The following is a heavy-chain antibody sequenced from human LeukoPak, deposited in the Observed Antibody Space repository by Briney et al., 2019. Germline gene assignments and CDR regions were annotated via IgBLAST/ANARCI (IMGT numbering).Heavy chain of an antibody. Sequence: GASVKVSCKASGYTFTSYAMHWVRQAPGQRLEWMGWINAGNGNTKYSQKFQGRVTITRDTSASTAYMELSSLRSEDTAVYYCARDSLLLYRKQKYNWFDPWGQGTLVTVSS. J-gene: IGHJ5*02. CDR3: ARDSLLLYRKQKYNWFDP. D-gene: IGHD2-2*02. CDR1: GYTFTSYA. CDR2: INAGNGNT. V-gene: IGHV1-3*01.